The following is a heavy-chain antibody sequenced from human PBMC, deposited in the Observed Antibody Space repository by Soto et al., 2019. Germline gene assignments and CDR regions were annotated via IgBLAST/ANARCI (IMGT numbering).Heavy chain of an antibody. D-gene: IGHD3-10*01. J-gene: IGHJ4*02. V-gene: IGHV4-59*08. CDR2: IYYSGST. CDR3: TTWEYNGSYY. Sequence: QVQLQTSGPGLVKPSETLSLTCTVSGVSISTYYWNWVRQPPGKGLEWIGYIYYSGSTNYNPSLKSRVTISIDTSKNQFSLKLSSVTAADTAIYYCTTWEYNGSYYWGQGALVTVSS. CDR1: GVSISTYY.